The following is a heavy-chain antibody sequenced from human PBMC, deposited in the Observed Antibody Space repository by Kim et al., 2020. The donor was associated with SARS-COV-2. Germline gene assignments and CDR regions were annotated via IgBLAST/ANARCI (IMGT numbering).Heavy chain of an antibody. J-gene: IGHJ4*02. D-gene: IGHD1-7*01. CDR3: RLTGTLFPQIIDY. CDR2: IIPIFGTA. V-gene: IGHV1-69*13. CDR1: GGTFSSYA. Sequence: SVKVSCKASGGTFSSYAISWVRQAPGQGLEWMGGIIPIFGTANYAQKFQGRVTITADESTSTAYMELSSLRSEDTAVYYCRLTGTLFPQIIDYWGQGTLVTVSS.